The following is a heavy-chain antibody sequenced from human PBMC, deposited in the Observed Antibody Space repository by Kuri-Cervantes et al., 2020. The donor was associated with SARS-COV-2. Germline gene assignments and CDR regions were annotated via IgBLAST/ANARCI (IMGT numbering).Heavy chain of an antibody. CDR1: GFTFSDYD. Sequence: GESLKISCASSGFTFSDYDMHWVRQAPGKGLEWVAFISYDGSSKDYADSVKGRLTISRDNSKNTLYLQMKSLRAEDTAVFYCAREGNEDAFETWGQGTRVTVSS. V-gene: IGHV3-30*03. CDR2: ISYDGSSK. J-gene: IGHJ3*02. CDR3: AREGNEDAFET.